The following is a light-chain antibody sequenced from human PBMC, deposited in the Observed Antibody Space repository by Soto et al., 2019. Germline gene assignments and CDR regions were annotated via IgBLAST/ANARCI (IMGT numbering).Light chain of an antibody. CDR2: DTS. V-gene: IGKV1-12*01. J-gene: IGKJ4*01. CDR1: QGISSW. CDR3: QQANSLPLT. Sequence: DIQMNQSPSSVSASVGDRVTITCRASQGISSWLAWYQQKPGRATNLLIYDTSILQSGVPSRFSGSGSGTDITLTISSLQPEDFATYYCQQANSLPLTCGGGTKGEIK.